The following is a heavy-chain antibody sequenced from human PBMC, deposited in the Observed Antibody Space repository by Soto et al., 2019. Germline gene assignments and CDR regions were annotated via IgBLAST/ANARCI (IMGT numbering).Heavy chain of an antibody. CDR2: MYHTEIT. CDR1: RGSISSSNW. Sequence: QVQLQESGPGLVKPSGTLSLTCAVSRGSISSSNWWGWVRQSPGKGLEWIGAMYHTEITNYSPSLKSRVTMSVDKSKNQFSLKLSSVTAADTAVYYCARESSNESNVGYFDLWGRGTLVSVSS. D-gene: IGHD2-21*01. CDR3: ARESSNESNVGYFDL. J-gene: IGHJ2*01. V-gene: IGHV4-4*02.